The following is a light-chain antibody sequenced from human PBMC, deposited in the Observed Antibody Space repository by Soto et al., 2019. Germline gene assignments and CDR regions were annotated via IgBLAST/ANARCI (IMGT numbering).Light chain of an antibody. J-gene: IGLJ1*01. V-gene: IGLV1-47*01. CDR1: SSNIGSNY. CDR2: RNN. Sequence: QSVLTQPPSASGTPGRRVTISCSGSSSNIGSNYVYWYQQLPGTAPKLLIYRNNQRPSGVPDRFSGSKSGTSASLAISGLRSEDEADYYCAAWDDSLSVRYVFGTGTKVTVL. CDR3: AAWDDSLSVRYV.